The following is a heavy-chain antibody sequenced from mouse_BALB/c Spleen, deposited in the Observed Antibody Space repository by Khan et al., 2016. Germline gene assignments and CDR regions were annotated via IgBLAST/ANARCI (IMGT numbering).Heavy chain of an antibody. D-gene: IGHD2-13*01. CDR2: IKSKSNNYAT. Sequence: EVQLVESGGGLVQPKGSLKLSCAASGFTFNTYAMNWVRQAPGKGLEWVARIKSKSNNYATYYADSVKDRFTISRDDSQGMLYLQMNNVKTDDTAMYYCVGYDYDYWGQGTSVTVSS. CDR1: GFTFNTYA. J-gene: IGHJ4*01. V-gene: IGHV10-1*02. CDR3: VGYDYDY.